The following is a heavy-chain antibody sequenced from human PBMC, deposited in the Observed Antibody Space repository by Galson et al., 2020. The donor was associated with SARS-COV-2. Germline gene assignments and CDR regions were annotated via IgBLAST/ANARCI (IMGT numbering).Heavy chain of an antibody. CDR2: IYHSSRT. Sequence: SETLSLTCAVSGGSISSSNCWSRVRQPPGKGLAWIGEIYHSSRTNYNPSLKSRVTISVDKSKNQFSLKLSSVTAADTAVYYCPRANYYDSSGHVDYWGQGILVTVSS. CDR3: PRANYYDSSGHVDY. V-gene: IGHV4-4*02. CDR1: GGSISSSNC. D-gene: IGHD3-22*01. J-gene: IGHJ4*02.